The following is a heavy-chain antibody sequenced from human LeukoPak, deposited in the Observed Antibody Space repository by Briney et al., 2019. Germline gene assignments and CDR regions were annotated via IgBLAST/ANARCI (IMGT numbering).Heavy chain of an antibody. V-gene: IGHV3-74*01. D-gene: IGHD1/OR15-1a*01. CDR2: IRTDGTIT. J-gene: IGHJ6*03. CDR3: AREGTGSYMDV. Sequence: GALRLSCAASGFTFSSYWMHWVRQAPGKGLVWVSRIRTDGTITTYADSVKGRFSISRDNAKNTLYLQVNSLRVEDTAVYYCAREGTGSYMDVWGKGTTVTVSS. CDR1: GFTFSSYW.